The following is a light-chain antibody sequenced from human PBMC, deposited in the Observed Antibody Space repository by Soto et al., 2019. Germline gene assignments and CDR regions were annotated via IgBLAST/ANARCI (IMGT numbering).Light chain of an antibody. CDR2: GAS. CDR1: QSVTSRY. J-gene: IGKJ1*01. V-gene: IGKV3-15*01. Sequence: EIVLTQSPGTLSLSPGERATLSCGVSQSVTSRYLAWYQQKPGQAPRLLIYGASTRATGIPARFSGSGSGTEFTLTISSLQSEDFAVYYCQEDIQWPPGMFGPGTKVDIK. CDR3: QEDIQWPPGM.